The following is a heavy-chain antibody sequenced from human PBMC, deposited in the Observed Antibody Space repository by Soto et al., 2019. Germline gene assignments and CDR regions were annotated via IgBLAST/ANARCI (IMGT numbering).Heavy chain of an antibody. CDR3: GSEDYYYYMDV. CDR1: GFTFSSYG. J-gene: IGHJ6*03. D-gene: IGHD3-10*01. Sequence: GFTFSSYGMHWVRQGTGKGLAWVAVISYDGSNKYYADSVKGRFTISRDNSKNTLYLQMNSLRAEDTAVYYYGSEDYYYYMDVWGKGTMVNVSS. V-gene: IGHV3-30*03. CDR2: ISYDGSNK.